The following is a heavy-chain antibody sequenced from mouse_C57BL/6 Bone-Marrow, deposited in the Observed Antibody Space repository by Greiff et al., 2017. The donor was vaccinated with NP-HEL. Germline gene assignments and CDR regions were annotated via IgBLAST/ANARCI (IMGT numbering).Heavy chain of an antibody. CDR1: GFNIKDDY. Sequence: VQLQQSGAELVRPGASVKLSCTASGFNIKDDYMHWVKQRPEQGLEWIGWIDPENGDTEYASKFQGKATITAETSSNTAYLQLSSLTSEDTAVYYCTTGGLFDYWGQGTTLTVSS. CDR3: TTGGLFDY. CDR2: IDPENGDT. J-gene: IGHJ2*01. D-gene: IGHD3-1*01. V-gene: IGHV14-4*01.